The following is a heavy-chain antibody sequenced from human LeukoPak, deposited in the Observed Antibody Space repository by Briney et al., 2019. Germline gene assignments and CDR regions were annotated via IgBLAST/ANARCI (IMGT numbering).Heavy chain of an antibody. Sequence: ASVKVSCKPSGYIFTSYIINWVRQAPGQGLEWMGWISTYNDNTNYAQKFHVRVTMTTDTSTSTAYMELRSLTSEDTAVYYCARGYPSDYWGQGTLVTVSS. J-gene: IGHJ4*02. CDR3: ARGYPSDY. D-gene: IGHD1-26*01. V-gene: IGHV1-18*04. CDR2: ISTYNDNT. CDR1: GYIFTSYI.